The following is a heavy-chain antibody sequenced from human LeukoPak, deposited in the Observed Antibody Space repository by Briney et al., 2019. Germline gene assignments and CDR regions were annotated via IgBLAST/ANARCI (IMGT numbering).Heavy chain of an antibody. V-gene: IGHV4-39*01. CDR2: IYYSGST. CDR1: GGSISSSSYY. CDR3: ARHVGGRGYSSSSPRAIDY. J-gene: IGHJ4*02. Sequence: SSETLSLTCTVSGGSISSSSYYWGWMRQPPGKGLEWIGSIYYSGSTYYNPSLKGRATISVDTSKNQFSLKLSSVTAADTAVYYCARHVGGRGYSSSSPRAIDYWGQGTLVTVSS. D-gene: IGHD6-6*01.